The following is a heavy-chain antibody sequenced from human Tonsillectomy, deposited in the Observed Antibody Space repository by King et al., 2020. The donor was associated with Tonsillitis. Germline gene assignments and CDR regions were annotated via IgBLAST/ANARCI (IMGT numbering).Heavy chain of an antibody. V-gene: IGHV4-61*02. Sequence: QLQESGPGLVKPSQTLSLTCTVSGVSINGGSYYWSWIRQPAGKGLGWIGRIYTSGSPSYNPSLKSRVTISVDTSKNQFSLRLSSVTAADTAVYYCGRVPYTGYYKSTTCCPHWGQGTLVTVSS. J-gene: IGHJ4*02. CDR3: GRVPYTGYYKSTTCCPH. CDR2: IYTSGSP. CDR1: GVSINGGSYY. D-gene: IGHD2/OR15-2a*01.